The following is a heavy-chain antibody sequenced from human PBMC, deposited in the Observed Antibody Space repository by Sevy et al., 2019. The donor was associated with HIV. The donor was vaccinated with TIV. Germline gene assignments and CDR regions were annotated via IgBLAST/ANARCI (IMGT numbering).Heavy chain of an antibody. CDR1: GFTFSSYA. D-gene: IGHD3-22*01. Sequence: GGSLRLSCAASGFTFSSYAMSWVRQAPGKGLEWVSAISGSGGSTYYADSVKGRFTISRDNSKNTLYLQMNSLRAEDTAVYYCAKGYYYDSSGYSDGFDYWGQGTLVTVSS. V-gene: IGHV3-23*01. J-gene: IGHJ4*02. CDR2: ISGSGGST. CDR3: AKGYYYDSSGYSDGFDY.